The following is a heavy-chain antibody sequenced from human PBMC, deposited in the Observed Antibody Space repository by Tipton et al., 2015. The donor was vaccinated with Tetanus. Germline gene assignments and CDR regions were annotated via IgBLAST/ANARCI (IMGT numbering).Heavy chain of an antibody. Sequence: LSLTCTVSGGSISSGGYYWTWIRQHPGKGLEWIGNIYHRGSTYYNPSLKSRVTISVDTAKNQFSLQLSSVTAADTAVYYCARTTRRWLHPDYWGQGTLVTVSS. J-gene: IGHJ4*02. D-gene: IGHD5-24*01. CDR1: GGSISSGGYY. CDR2: IYHRGST. V-gene: IGHV4-31*03. CDR3: ARTTRRWLHPDY.